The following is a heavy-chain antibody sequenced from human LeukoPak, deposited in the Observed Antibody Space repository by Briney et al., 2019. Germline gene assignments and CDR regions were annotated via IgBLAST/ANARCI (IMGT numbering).Heavy chain of an antibody. CDR3: ARNGDFVDY. Sequence: GGSLRLSCAASGFXFRSYWISWVRQAPGKGLEWVANIKRDGSEKYYVDSVKGRFSISRDNAKNSLYLQMNSLRAEDTALYYCARNGDFVDYWGQGTPVTVSS. V-gene: IGHV3-7*05. J-gene: IGHJ4*02. CDR1: GFXFRSYW. D-gene: IGHD4-17*01. CDR2: IKRDGSEK.